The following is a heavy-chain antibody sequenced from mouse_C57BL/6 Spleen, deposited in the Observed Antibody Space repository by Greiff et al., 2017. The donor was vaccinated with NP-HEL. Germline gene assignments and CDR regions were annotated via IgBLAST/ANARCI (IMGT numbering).Heavy chain of an antibody. CDR2: ISSGSSTI. D-gene: IGHD2-2*01. V-gene: IGHV5-17*01. Sequence: DVKLVESGGGLVKPGGSLKLSCAASGFTFSDYGMHWVRQAPEKGLEWVAYISSGSSTIYYADTVKGRFTISRDNAKNTLFLQMTSLRSEDTAMYYCARRQAMVTTYYAMDYWGQGTSVTVSS. CDR1: GFTFSDYG. CDR3: ARRQAMVTTYYAMDY. J-gene: IGHJ4*01.